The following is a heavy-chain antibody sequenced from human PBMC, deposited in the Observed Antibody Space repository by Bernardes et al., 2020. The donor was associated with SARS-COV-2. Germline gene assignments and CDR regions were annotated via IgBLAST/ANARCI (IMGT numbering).Heavy chain of an antibody. CDR2: ISSTGGGSII. V-gene: IGHV3-48*03. D-gene: IGHD2-15*01. CDR3: ARALGVGAADFGY. Sequence: GGSLRLSCAASGFTFSSYEMNWVRQAPGAGLEWVAYISSTGGGSIIYYADSVKGRFTISRDNAENSLFLQMNSLTAEDTAVYYCARALGVGAADFGYWGQGTLVTVSS. J-gene: IGHJ4*02. CDR1: GFTFSSYE.